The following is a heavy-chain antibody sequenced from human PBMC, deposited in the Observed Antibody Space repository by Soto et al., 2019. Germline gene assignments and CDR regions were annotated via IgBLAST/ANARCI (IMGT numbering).Heavy chain of an antibody. D-gene: IGHD3-10*01. Sequence: QVQLVESGGGVVQPGRSLRLSCAASGFTFSSYGMHWVRQAPGKGLEWVAVIWYDGSNKYYADSVKGRFTISRDNSKNTRFLKMNSLRAEDTAVYYCAREYYGSGNWFDPWGQGTLVTVSS. CDR2: IWYDGSNK. CDR1: GFTFSSYG. V-gene: IGHV3-33*01. J-gene: IGHJ5*02. CDR3: AREYYGSGNWFDP.